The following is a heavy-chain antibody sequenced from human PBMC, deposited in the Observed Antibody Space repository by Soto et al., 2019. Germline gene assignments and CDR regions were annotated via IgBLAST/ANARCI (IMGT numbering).Heavy chain of an antibody. CDR2: IVPFVGIT. CDR3: AREMGATNDY. V-gene: IGHV1-69*04. D-gene: IGHD1-26*01. J-gene: IGHJ4*02. Sequence: QVQLVQSGAEVKKPGSSVKVSCKASGGSFSNYALNWVRQAPGQGLEWMGRIVPFVGITKYAQKFQGRVTITADNSTSTAYMELSSLRSEDTAVYYWAREMGATNDYWGQGTLVTFSS. CDR1: GGSFSNYA.